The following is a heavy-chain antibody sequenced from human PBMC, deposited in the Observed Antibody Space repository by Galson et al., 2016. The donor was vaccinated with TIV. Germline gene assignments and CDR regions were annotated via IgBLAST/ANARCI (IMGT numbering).Heavy chain of an antibody. CDR1: GFTFDAYA. CDR3: AKGAKEHVYHAMDV. D-gene: IGHD1-26*01. V-gene: IGHV3-9*01. CDR2: IHWSSSTT. J-gene: IGHJ6*02. Sequence: SLRLSCAAAGFTFDAYAMHWVRHAPGKGLEWVSGIHWSSSTTGYADSVKGRFTISRDNAKNSLYLQMNSLRGEDTALYYCAKGAKEHVYHAMDVWGQGTTVTVSS.